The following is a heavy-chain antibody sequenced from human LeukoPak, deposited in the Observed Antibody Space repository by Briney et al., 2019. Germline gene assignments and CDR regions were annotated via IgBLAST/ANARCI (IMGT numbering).Heavy chain of an antibody. D-gene: IGHD3-22*01. Sequence: PGRSLRLSCAASGFTFSSYGMHWVRQAPGKGLEWVAIISYDGSNKYYADSVKGRFTISRDNSKNTLYLQMNSLRAEDTAVYYCAKPRPRVTMMVVASDYWGQGTLVTVSS. CDR3: AKPRPRVTMMVVASDY. V-gene: IGHV3-30*18. CDR1: GFTFSSYG. J-gene: IGHJ4*02. CDR2: ISYDGSNK.